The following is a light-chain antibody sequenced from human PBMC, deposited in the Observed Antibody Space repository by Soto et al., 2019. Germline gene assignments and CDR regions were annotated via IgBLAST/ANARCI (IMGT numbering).Light chain of an antibody. J-gene: IGKJ1*01. CDR2: GAS. CDR1: QSVDSF. Sequence: IRVTQSPATLSLSPWERATLSCRASQSVDSFLAWYQQKPGRTPRLLIYGASSRATGIPARFSGSASGTDFTLTISRLEPEDVAVYYCQQYGSSPRTFGQGTKVDIK. CDR3: QQYGSSPRT. V-gene: IGKV3-20*01.